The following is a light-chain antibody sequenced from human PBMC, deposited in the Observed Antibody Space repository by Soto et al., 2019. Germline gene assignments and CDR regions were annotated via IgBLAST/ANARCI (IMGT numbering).Light chain of an antibody. Sequence: DIQMPQSPSSLSASVGDRVTITCRASHSIISYFNWYQQKTGKAPKLLIYSASSFQSGVPSRFSGNGSGTDFTLTRIRLQPEAFATYYCQQSYSTPCTFGQGNKGDSK. CDR2: SAS. CDR3: QQSYSTPCT. V-gene: IGKV1-39*01. CDR1: HSIISY. J-gene: IGKJ1*01.